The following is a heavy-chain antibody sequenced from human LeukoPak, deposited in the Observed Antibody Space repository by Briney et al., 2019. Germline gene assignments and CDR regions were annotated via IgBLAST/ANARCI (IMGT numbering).Heavy chain of an antibody. CDR2: IYYSGST. D-gene: IGHD6-19*01. J-gene: IGHJ4*02. Sequence: SETLSLTCTVSGGSISSGGYYWSWIRQHPGKGLEWIGYIYYSGSTYYNPSLKSRVTISVDTSKNQFSLKLSSVTAADTAVYYCARDSPGSGSYFDYWGQGTLVTVSS. CDR3: ARDSPGSGSYFDY. CDR1: GGSISSGGYY. V-gene: IGHV4-31*03.